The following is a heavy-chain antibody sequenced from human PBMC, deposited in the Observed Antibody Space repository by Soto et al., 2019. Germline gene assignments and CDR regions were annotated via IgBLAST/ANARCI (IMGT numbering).Heavy chain of an antibody. D-gene: IGHD4-4*01. Sequence: SVKVSCKASGGTFSSYAISWVRQAPGQGLEWMGGIIPIFGTANYAQKFQGRVTITADESTSTAYMELSSLRSEDTAVYYCASIHDYSNYKFDPWGQGTLVTVS. CDR3: ASIHDYSNYKFDP. V-gene: IGHV1-69*13. CDR1: GGTFSSYA. J-gene: IGHJ5*02. CDR2: IIPIFGTA.